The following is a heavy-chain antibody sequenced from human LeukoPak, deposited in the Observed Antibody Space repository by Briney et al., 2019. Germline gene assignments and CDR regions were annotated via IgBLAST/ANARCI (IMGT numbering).Heavy chain of an antibody. V-gene: IGHV4-39*07. CDR1: GGSISSSSYY. D-gene: IGHD2-21*02. Sequence: PSETLSLTCTVSGGSISSSSYYWGWIRQPPGKGLEWIGEINHSGSTNYNPSLKSRVTISVDTSKNQFSLKLSSVTAADTAVYYCARVGVVVTASDAFDIWGQGTMVTVSS. J-gene: IGHJ3*02. CDR2: INHSGST. CDR3: ARVGVVVTASDAFDI.